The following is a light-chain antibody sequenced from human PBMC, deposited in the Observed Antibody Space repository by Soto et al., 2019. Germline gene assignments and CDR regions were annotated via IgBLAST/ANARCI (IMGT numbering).Light chain of an antibody. CDR3: AAWDDSLNGWV. CDR1: SSNIGSNP. J-gene: IGLJ3*02. Sequence: QLVLTQPPSASGTPGQRVTISCSGSSSNIGSNPVNWYQQLPGTAPKLLIYSSNQRPSGVPDRFSGSKSGTSASLAISGLQSEDETDYYCAAWDDSLNGWVFGGGTKLTVL. V-gene: IGLV1-44*01. CDR2: SSN.